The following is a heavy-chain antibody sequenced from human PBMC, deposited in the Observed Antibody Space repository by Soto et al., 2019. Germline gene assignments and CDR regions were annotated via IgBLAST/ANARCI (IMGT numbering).Heavy chain of an antibody. CDR3: ARGGHIAVVSDSFDS. V-gene: IGHV1-46*02. D-gene: IGHD2-21*01. Sequence: ASVKVSCKSSGYPFNTYYLHWVRQAPGQGLEWMGMIHPSGGGSTYAQKFLGRVTMTMDSSTSTVFMELTSLRSADTAVYYCARGGHIAVVSDSFDSWGQGTLVTVSS. CDR2: IHPSGGGS. CDR1: GYPFNTYY. J-gene: IGHJ4*02.